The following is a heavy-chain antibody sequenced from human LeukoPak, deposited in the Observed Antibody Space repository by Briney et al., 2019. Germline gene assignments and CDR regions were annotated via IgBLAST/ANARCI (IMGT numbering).Heavy chain of an antibody. CDR2: ISFDGSGQ. V-gene: IGHV3-30*18. CDR3: AKDLRRNPVYYFDY. J-gene: IGHJ4*02. Sequence: PGGSLRLSCAASGFTFTAYGMHWVRQAPGKGLEWLAVISFDGSGQYYADSVKGRFTISRDNSKNTLYLQMNSLRAEDTAVYYCAKDLRRNPVYYFDYWGQGTLVTVSS. CDR1: GFTFTAYG.